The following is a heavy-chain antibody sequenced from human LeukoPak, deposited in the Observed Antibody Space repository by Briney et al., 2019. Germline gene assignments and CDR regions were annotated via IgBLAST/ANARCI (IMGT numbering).Heavy chain of an antibody. CDR3: TRGDPDF. Sequence: GGSLRLSCAASGFTFSSYGMHWVRQAPGKGLEWVANINQDGSAKYYVDSVKGRFTISKDSAKNSLYLQMNSLRVDDTAVYYCTRGDPDFWGQGTLVTVSS. D-gene: IGHD3-3*01. CDR1: GFTFSSYG. CDR2: INQDGSAK. V-gene: IGHV3-7*01. J-gene: IGHJ4*02.